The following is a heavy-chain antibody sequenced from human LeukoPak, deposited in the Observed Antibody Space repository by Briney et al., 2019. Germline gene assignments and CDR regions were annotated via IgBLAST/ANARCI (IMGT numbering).Heavy chain of an antibody. J-gene: IGHJ4*02. CDR2: INHSGST. CDR3: ARGSGDSSGYYHTFDY. V-gene: IGHV4-34*01. CDR1: GGSFSGYY. Sequence: PSETLSLTCAVYGGSFSGYYWSWIRQPPGKGLEWIGEINHSGSTNYNPSLKSRVTISVDTSKNQFSLKLSSVTAADTAVYYCARGSGDSSGYYHTFDYWGQGTLVTVS. D-gene: IGHD3-22*01.